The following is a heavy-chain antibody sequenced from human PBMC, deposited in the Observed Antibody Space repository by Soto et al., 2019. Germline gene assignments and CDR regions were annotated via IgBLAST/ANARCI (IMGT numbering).Heavy chain of an antibody. Sequence: GGSLRLSCAASGFTFSSYAVSWVRQAPGKGLEWVSAISGSGGSTYYADSVKGRFTISRDNSKNTLYLQMNSLRAEDTAVYYCANPVAAADPGFDYWGQGTLVTVSS. J-gene: IGHJ4*02. CDR1: GFTFSSYA. V-gene: IGHV3-23*01. CDR2: ISGSGGST. CDR3: ANPVAAADPGFDY. D-gene: IGHD6-13*01.